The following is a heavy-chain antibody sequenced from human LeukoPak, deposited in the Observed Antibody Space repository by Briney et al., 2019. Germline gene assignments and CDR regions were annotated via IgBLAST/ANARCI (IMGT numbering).Heavy chain of an antibody. CDR3: ARVGTAPFDY. J-gene: IGHJ4*02. CDR1: SGSIRSGDYY. D-gene: IGHD2-21*02. V-gene: IGHV4-30-4*08. Sequence: PSETLSLTCPFSSGSIRSGDYYWSWLRQPPGKGLEWIGYISYTGTTYYNPSLKSRVTISEDTSKNLFSLKLNSVTAADTALYYGARVGTAPFDYWGQGTLVTVSS. CDR2: ISYTGTT.